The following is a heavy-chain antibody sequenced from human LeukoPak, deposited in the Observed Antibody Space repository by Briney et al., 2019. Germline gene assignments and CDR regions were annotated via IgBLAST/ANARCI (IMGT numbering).Heavy chain of an antibody. J-gene: IGHJ3*01. D-gene: IGHD6-13*01. Sequence: PGGSLRLSCAASGFSFSDNYMSWIRQAPGKGLEWFSYISSSGNNIYYADSVQGRFTISRDNAKNSLYLQMNSLRVEDMALYYCAKVMAAAGTKQFDDAFDVWGQGTMVTVSS. CDR2: ISSSGNNI. CDR3: AKVMAAAGTKQFDDAFDV. V-gene: IGHV3-11*01. CDR1: GFSFSDNY.